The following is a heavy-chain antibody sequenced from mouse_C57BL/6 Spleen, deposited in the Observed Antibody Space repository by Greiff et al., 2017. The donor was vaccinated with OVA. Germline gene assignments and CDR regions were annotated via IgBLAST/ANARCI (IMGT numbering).Heavy chain of an antibody. Sequence: DVKLVESGGGLVKPGGSLKLSCAASGFTFSSYAMSWVRQTPEKRLEWVATISDGGSYTYYPDNVKGRFTISRDNAKNNLYLQMSHLKSEDTAMYYCARDITTVVGAMDYWGQGTSVTVSS. CDR2: ISDGGSYT. CDR3: ARDITTVVGAMDY. V-gene: IGHV5-4*01. CDR1: GFTFSSYA. D-gene: IGHD1-1*01. J-gene: IGHJ4*01.